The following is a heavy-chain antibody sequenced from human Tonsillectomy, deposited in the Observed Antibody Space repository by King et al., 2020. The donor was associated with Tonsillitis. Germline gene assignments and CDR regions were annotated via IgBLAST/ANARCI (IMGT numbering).Heavy chain of an antibody. CDR3: AKDPDYGFHYYYGMDV. CDR1: GFTFSSYG. D-gene: IGHD4-17*01. Sequence: VQLVESGGGVVQPGGSLRLSCAASGFTFSSYGMHWVRQAPGKGLEWVAFIQYDGSEKFYVDSVKGRFTVSRDNSNNTLNLQMNSLRAEDTAVYYCAKDPDYGFHYYYGMDVWGQGTTVTVSS. CDR2: IQYDGSEK. J-gene: IGHJ6*02. V-gene: IGHV3-30*02.